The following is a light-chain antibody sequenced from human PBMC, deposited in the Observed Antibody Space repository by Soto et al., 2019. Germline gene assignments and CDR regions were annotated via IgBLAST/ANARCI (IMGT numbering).Light chain of an antibody. CDR2: SNN. CDR3: AAWDDSLIALYA. V-gene: IGLV1-44*01. J-gene: IGLJ1*01. Sequence: QSVLTQPPSASGTPGQRVTISCSGSSSNIGSNTVNWYQQLPGTAPKLLIYSNNQRPSGVPDRFSGSKSVTSASLAISVPKSEVEADYYWAAWDDSLIALYAFETGTKVTAL. CDR1: SSNIGSNT.